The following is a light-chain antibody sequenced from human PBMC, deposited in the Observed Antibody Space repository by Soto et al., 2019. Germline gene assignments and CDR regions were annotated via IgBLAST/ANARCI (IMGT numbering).Light chain of an antibody. CDR1: SSDVGGYNY. J-gene: IGLJ2*01. Sequence: QSALTQPRSVCGSPGQSVTISCTGTSSDVGGYNYVSWYQQHPGKAPKLMIYDVSKRPSGVPDRFSGSKSGNTASLTISGLQAEDEADYYCCSYAGSYTFDVVFGGGTKLTVL. CDR2: DVS. V-gene: IGLV2-11*01. CDR3: CSYAGSYTFDVV.